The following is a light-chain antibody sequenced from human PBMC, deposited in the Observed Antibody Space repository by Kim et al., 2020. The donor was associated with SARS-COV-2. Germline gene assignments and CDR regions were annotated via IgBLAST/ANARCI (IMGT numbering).Light chain of an antibody. CDR1: QTISNY. CDR3: QQSYSLPWT. Sequence: AAVGDKVTITCRTSQTISNYLNWYQQKSGKAPKLLISGAASLRSGVPSRFSGIGYGTYFTLSISSLQPEDFATYYCQQSYSLPWTFGPGTKVDIK. J-gene: IGKJ1*01. CDR2: GAA. V-gene: IGKV1-39*01.